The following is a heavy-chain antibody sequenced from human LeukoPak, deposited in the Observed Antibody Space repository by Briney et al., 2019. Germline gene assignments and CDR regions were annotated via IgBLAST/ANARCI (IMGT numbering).Heavy chain of an antibody. CDR1: GDSISSYY. J-gene: IGHJ4*02. V-gene: IGHV4-38-2*02. CDR3: ARGDSSGYYYVKDY. CDR2: IYYSGST. Sequence: KPSETLSLTCTVSGDSISSYYWSWIRQPPGKGLEWIGSIYYSGSTYYNPSLKSRVTISVDTSKNQFSLKLSSVTAADTAVYYCARGDSSGYYYVKDYWGQGTLVTVSS. D-gene: IGHD3-22*01.